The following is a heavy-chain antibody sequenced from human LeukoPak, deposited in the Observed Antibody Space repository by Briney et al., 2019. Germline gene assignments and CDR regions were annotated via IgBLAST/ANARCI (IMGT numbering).Heavy chain of an antibody. V-gene: IGHV3-21*01. CDR1: GFTFSSYS. CDR3: AREGLLTGADY. CDR2: ISSSSSYI. J-gene: IGHJ4*02. Sequence: PGGSLRLSCATSGFTFSSYSMNWVRQAPGKGLEWVSSISSSSSYIYYADSVKGRFTISRDNAKNSLYPQMNSLRAEDTAVYYCAREGLLTGADYWGQGTLVTVSS. D-gene: IGHD7-27*01.